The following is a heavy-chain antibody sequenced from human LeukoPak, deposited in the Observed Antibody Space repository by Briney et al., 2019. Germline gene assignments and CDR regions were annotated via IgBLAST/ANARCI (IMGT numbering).Heavy chain of an antibody. Sequence: GGSLRLSCAASGFGLSSYEMNWVRQAPGKGLEWVSYSSSSGTTNHYADSVKGRFTISRDNAKNSLYLQMNYLRAEGTAVYYCARDWKFWGQGTLVTVSS. D-gene: IGHD1-1*01. CDR2: SSSSGTTN. CDR3: ARDWKF. CDR1: GFGLSSYE. J-gene: IGHJ4*02. V-gene: IGHV3-48*03.